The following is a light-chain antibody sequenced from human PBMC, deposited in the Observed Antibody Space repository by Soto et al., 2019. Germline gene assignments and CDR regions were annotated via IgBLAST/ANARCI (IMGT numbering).Light chain of an antibody. CDR1: SSNIGARFD. V-gene: IGLV1-40*01. Sequence: QSVLTQPPSVSGAPGQRVTIFCTGSSSNIGARFDVHWYQQLPGTAPKLLIYDNNDRPSGVPDRFSGSKSGTSASLAITGLQAEDEADYYCQSYDSSLSGSVFGGGTKLTVL. J-gene: IGLJ3*02. CDR3: QSYDSSLSGSV. CDR2: DNN.